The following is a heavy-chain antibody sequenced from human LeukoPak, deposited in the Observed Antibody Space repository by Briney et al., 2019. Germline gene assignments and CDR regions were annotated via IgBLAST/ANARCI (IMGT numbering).Heavy chain of an antibody. CDR1: GSTFSSYG. V-gene: IGHV3-30*18. Sequence: GRSLRLSCAASGSTFSSYGMHWVRQAPGKGLEWVAVISYDGSNKYYADSVKGRFTISRDNSKNTLYLQMNSLRAEDTAVYYCAKGLGTAPLTADYWGQGTLVTVPS. CDR2: ISYDGSNK. CDR3: AKGLGTAPLTADY. J-gene: IGHJ4*02. D-gene: IGHD1-7*01.